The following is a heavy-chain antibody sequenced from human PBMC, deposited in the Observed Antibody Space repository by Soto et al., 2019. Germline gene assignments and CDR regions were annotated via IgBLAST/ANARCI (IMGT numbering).Heavy chain of an antibody. CDR3: ARDNGEEYSYGNFDY. J-gene: IGHJ4*02. CDR2: IYYSGST. Sequence: QVQLQESGPGLVKPSQTLSLTCTVSGGSISSGGYYWSWIRQHPGKGLEWIGYIYYSGSTYYNPSLKSRVTISVDPSKNQFSLKLSSVTAADTAVYYCARDNGEEYSYGNFDYWGQGTLVTVSS. V-gene: IGHV4-31*03. D-gene: IGHD5-18*01. CDR1: GGSISSGGYY.